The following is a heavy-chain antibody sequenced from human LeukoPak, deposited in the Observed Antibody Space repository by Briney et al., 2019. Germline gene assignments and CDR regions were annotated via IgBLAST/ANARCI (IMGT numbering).Heavy chain of an antibody. CDR3: ARVLVQGNGYSGYDEPFDY. Sequence: SETLSLTCAVYGGSFSGYYWSWIRQPPGKGLEWIGEINHSGSANYNPSLKSRVTISVDTSKNQFFLKLSSVTAADTAVYYCARVLVQGNGYSGYDEPFDYWGQGTLVTVSS. CDR1: GGSFSGYY. D-gene: IGHD5-12*01. V-gene: IGHV4-34*01. CDR2: INHSGSA. J-gene: IGHJ4*02.